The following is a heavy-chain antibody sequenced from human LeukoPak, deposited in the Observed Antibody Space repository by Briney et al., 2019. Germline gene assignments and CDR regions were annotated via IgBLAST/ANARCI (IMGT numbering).Heavy chain of an antibody. CDR1: GFTFSSYS. Sequence: PGGSLRLSCAASGFTFSSYSMNWVRPAPGKGLEWVSHITASGTAMFYADSVEGRFTISRDNAKNSLYLQMNSLRDEDTAVYYCASSGSYRFDYWGQGTLVTVSS. J-gene: IGHJ4*02. CDR2: ITASGTAM. D-gene: IGHD1-26*01. CDR3: ASSGSYRFDY. V-gene: IGHV3-48*02.